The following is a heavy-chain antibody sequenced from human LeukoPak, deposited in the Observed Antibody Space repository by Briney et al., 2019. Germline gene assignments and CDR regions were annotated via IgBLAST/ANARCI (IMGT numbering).Heavy chain of an antibody. Sequence: PGGSLRLSCAASGFSVNNLYMSWVRQAPGKGLEWVSVIYSGDRTYYADSVQGRFTISRDTSKNTVYLQMNSLRPEETAVYYCARDGEYSYGYGFDYWGQGTLFTVSS. V-gene: IGHV3-66*01. D-gene: IGHD5-18*01. CDR2: IYSGDRT. CDR1: GFSVNNLY. CDR3: ARDGEYSYGYGFDY. J-gene: IGHJ4*02.